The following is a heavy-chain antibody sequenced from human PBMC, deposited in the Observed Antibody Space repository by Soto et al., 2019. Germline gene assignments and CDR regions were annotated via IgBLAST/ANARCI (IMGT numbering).Heavy chain of an antibody. J-gene: IGHJ4*02. CDR1: GYTLTANY. D-gene: IGHD3-9*01. Sequence: ASVKVSCKASGYTLTANYLHWVRQAPGQGLEWMGRINPSGNTNYAQRFQGRVTMTWDASLNTAYLELSSLKSEDTAVYYCARPPGSISDWYYFDSWGQGTRVTVSS. V-gene: IGHV1-2*02. CDR2: INPSGNT. CDR3: ARPPGSISDWYYFDS.